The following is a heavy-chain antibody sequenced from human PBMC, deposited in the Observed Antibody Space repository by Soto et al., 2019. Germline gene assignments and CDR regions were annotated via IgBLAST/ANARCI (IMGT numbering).Heavy chain of an antibody. CDR1: GYTFTSYA. J-gene: IGHJ4*02. CDR3: ARGVGAAAGIDY. CDR2: INAGNGNT. D-gene: IGHD6-13*01. Sequence: ASVKVSCKASGYTFTSYAMHWVRQAPGQRLEWMGWINAGNGNTKYSQKFQGRVTITRDTSASTAYMELSSLRSEDTAVYYCARGVGAAAGIDYWGQGTLVTVSS. V-gene: IGHV1-3*01.